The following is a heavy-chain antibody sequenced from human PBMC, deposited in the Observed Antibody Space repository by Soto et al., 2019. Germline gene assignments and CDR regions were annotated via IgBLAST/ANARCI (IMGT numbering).Heavy chain of an antibody. D-gene: IGHD5-12*01. V-gene: IGHV4-34*01. Sequence: SETLSLTCTVYGGSFSGYYWSWIRQPPGKGLEWIGEINHSGSTNYNPSLKSRVTISVDTSKNQFSLKLSSVTAADTAVYYCAGNSGYDLDYWGQGTLVTVSS. J-gene: IGHJ4*02. CDR3: AGNSGYDLDY. CDR1: GGSFSGYY. CDR2: INHSGST.